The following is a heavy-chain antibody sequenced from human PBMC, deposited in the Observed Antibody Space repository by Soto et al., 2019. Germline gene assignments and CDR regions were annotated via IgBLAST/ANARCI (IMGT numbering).Heavy chain of an antibody. D-gene: IGHD1-1*01. CDR1: GFTFIRSA. CDR2: IVVASGNT. CDR3: AADPMTTSFYSYEMDV. Sequence: QMQLVQSGPEVRKPGTSVKVSCKASGFTFIRSAVQWVRQARGQRLEWLGWIVVASGNTNYAQKFQDRLTITRDMSTSTAYMDLRSLRSEDTAIYYCAADPMTTSFYSYEMDVWGQGTAVTVSS. J-gene: IGHJ6*02. V-gene: IGHV1-58*01.